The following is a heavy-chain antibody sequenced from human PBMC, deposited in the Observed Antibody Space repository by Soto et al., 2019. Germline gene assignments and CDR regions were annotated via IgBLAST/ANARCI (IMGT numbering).Heavy chain of an antibody. CDR1: GYTFTDYW. Sequence: GESLKISCKGSGYTFTDYWIGWVRQLPGKGLEWMGIIYPGDSDTRYSPSFRGQVTITADKSTSTAYLQWNTLKAADTAVYYCARAIVDVSPGENGYYGVYYGMDVWGQGATVTVSS. CDR3: ARAIVDVSPGENGYYGVYYGMDV. CDR2: IYPGDSDT. D-gene: IGHD3-3*01. V-gene: IGHV5-51*01. J-gene: IGHJ6*02.